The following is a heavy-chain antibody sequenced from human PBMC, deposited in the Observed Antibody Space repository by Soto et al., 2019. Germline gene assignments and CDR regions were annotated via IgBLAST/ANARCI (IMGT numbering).Heavy chain of an antibody. Sequence: ASVKVSCKASGYTFTSYDINWVRQATGQGLEWMGWMNPNSGNTGYAQKFQGRVTMTRNTSISTACMELRSLRSDDTAVYYCARAAYEILTGYYRHWGQGTQVTVSS. CDR3: ARAAYEILTGYYRH. D-gene: IGHD3-9*01. V-gene: IGHV1-8*01. CDR2: MNPNSGNT. CDR1: GYTFTSYD. J-gene: IGHJ4*02.